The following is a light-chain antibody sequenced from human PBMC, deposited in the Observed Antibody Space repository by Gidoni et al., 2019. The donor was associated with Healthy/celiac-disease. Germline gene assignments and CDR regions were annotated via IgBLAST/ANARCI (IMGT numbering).Light chain of an antibody. Sequence: EIELTQSPATLSLSPGERATLSCRASQSVSSYLAWYQQKPGKAPRLLIYAACIRATGIPAMFSGSGSATDSTLIISILAHEDLAVYCCQRRSNWPQTFGGGTKVEIK. CDR1: QSVSSY. CDR3: QRRSNWPQT. CDR2: AAC. J-gene: IGKJ4*01. V-gene: IGKV3-11*01.